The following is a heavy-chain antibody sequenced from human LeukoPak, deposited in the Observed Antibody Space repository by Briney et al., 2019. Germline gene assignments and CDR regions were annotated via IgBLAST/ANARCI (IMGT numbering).Heavy chain of an antibody. CDR3: AKDPLGYCSRASCRYLDY. CDR2: IQYDESNK. J-gene: IGHJ4*02. CDR1: GFTFSSYG. V-gene: IGHV3-30*02. Sequence: GGSLRLSCAASGFTFSSYGMHWVRQAPGKGLEWVAFIQYDESNKYYADSVKGRFTISRDNSKNTLFLQMNSPRPEDAAVFYCAKDPLGYCSRASCRYLDYWGQGTLVTVSS. D-gene: IGHD2-2*01.